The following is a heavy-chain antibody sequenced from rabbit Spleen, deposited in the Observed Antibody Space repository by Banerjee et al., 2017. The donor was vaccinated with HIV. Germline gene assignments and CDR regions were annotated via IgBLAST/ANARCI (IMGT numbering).Heavy chain of an antibody. Sequence: QEQLVESGGGLVQPEGSLKLSCKASGIDFSRYAMIWVRQAPGKGLEWIAYIYPTFGVANYANSVKGRFTISSDSAQNTVFLQMTSLTASDTATYFCVRGYDDYGDYTRLDLWGPGTLVTVS. V-gene: IGHV1S47*01. CDR2: IYPTFGVA. J-gene: IGHJ3*01. CDR1: GIDFSRYA. CDR3: VRGYDDYGDYTRLDL. D-gene: IGHD2-1*01.